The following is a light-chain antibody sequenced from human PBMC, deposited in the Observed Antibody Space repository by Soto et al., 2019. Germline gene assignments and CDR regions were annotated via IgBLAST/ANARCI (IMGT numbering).Light chain of an antibody. CDR1: QSINSW. V-gene: IGKV1-5*03. Sequence: DIQMTHSPSTLSAYVLYIVIITFRSSQSINSWLAWYQQKPGKAPKLLIHKVSSLESGVPSRFSGSGSGTEFTLTISSLQPDDFATYYCKQYDSYWKFGQGTKVDIK. CDR2: KVS. J-gene: IGKJ1*01. CDR3: KQYDSYWK.